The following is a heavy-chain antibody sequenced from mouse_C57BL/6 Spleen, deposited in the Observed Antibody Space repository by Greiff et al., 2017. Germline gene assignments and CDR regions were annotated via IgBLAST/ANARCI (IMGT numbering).Heavy chain of an antibody. CDR3: ARSRLLSYFDY. J-gene: IGHJ2*01. D-gene: IGHD2-1*01. CDR1: GYTFTDYN. CDR2: INPNNGGT. Sequence: EVQLQQSGPELVKPGASVKIPCKASGYTFTDYNMDWVKQSHGKSLEWIGDINPNNGGTIYNQKFKGKATLTVDKSSSTAYMELRSLTSEDTAVYYCARSRLLSYFDYGGQGTTLTVSS. V-gene: IGHV1-18*01.